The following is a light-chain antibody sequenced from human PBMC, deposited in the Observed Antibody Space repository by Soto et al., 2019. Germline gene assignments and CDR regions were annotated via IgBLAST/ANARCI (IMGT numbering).Light chain of an antibody. Sequence: QMTQSPSSLSASVGSRVTVTFRASQSIGTYVNWYQQKPGKAPYLLIYAASRLQSGVPSKFSGSGSGTDFTLTISSLQPEDFATYYCQQSYTTPYTFGQGTKLEIK. V-gene: IGKV1-39*01. CDR3: QQSYTTPYT. CDR1: QSIGTY. J-gene: IGKJ2*01. CDR2: AAS.